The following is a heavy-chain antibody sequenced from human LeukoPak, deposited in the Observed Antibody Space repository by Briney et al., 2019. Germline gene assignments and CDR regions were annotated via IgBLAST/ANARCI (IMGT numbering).Heavy chain of an antibody. D-gene: IGHD4-17*01. Sequence: SETLSLTCTVSGGSISSGGYYWSWIRQHPGQGLEWIGYIYYSGSTYYNPSLKSRVTISVDTSKNQFSLKLSSVTAADTAVYYCASKAVTTSYFDYWGQGTLVTVSS. CDR3: ASKAVTTSYFDY. CDR2: IYYSGST. CDR1: GGSISSGGYY. J-gene: IGHJ4*02. V-gene: IGHV4-31*03.